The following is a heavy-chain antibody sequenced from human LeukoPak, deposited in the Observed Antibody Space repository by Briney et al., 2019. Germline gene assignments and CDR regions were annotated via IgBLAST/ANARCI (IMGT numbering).Heavy chain of an antibody. D-gene: IGHD6-19*01. J-gene: IGHJ5*02. Sequence: SVKVSCKASGGTFSSYAISWVRQAPGQGLEWMGRIIPILGIANYAQKFQGRVTITADKSTSTAYMELSSLRSEDTAVYYCARDILGIAVAGVNWFAPWGQGTLVTVSS. CDR1: GGTFSSYA. CDR2: IIPILGIA. V-gene: IGHV1-69*04. CDR3: ARDILGIAVAGVNWFAP.